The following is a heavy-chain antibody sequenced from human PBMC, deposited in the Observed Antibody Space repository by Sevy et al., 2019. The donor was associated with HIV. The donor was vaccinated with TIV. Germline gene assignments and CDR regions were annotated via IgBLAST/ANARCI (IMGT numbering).Heavy chain of an antibody. CDR3: AKDHDNNWFDP. Sequence: GGSLRLSCAASGFTFNIYAMTWGRQAPGKGLEWVSTISVSGGSTYYAYSVKGRFTISRDNSKNTLYLQMNSLRAEDTAVYYCAKDHDNNWFDPWGQGTLVTVSS. CDR1: GFTFNIYA. J-gene: IGHJ5*02. CDR2: ISVSGGST. V-gene: IGHV3-23*01. D-gene: IGHD3-9*01.